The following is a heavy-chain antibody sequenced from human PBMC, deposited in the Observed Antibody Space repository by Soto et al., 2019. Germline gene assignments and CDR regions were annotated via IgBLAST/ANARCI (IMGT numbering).Heavy chain of an antibody. CDR2: ISAYNGNT. CDR1: GYTFTSYG. CDR3: ARGGGREVHPFDY. Sequence: GASVKVSCKASGYTFTSYGISWVRQAPGQGLEWMGWISAYNGNTNYAQKLQGRVAMTADTSTSTAYLELTSLRSDDTATYSGARGGGREVHPFDYWGQGTLVTVSS. J-gene: IGHJ4*02. V-gene: IGHV1-18*04. D-gene: IGHD3-16*01.